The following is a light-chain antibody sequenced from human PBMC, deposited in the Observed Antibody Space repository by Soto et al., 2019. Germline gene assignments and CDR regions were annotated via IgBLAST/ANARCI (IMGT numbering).Light chain of an antibody. Sequence: DIVMTQSPDSLAVSLGERATINCKSSQSVLYSSNNKNYLVWYQQKPGQPPKLIFYWASTRESGVPDRFSGSGSGTDFTLTISSLQAEDVAVYYCQQYYSAPLTFGGGTKVDIK. V-gene: IGKV4-1*01. CDR1: QSVLYSSNNKNY. CDR3: QQYYSAPLT. CDR2: WAS. J-gene: IGKJ4*01.